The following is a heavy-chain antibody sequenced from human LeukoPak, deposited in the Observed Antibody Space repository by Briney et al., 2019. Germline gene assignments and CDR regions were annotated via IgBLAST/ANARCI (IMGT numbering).Heavy chain of an antibody. V-gene: IGHV3-74*01. D-gene: IGHD6-19*01. CDR3: ASSRSGWYGNDY. J-gene: IGHJ4*02. CDR2: INSDGSST. CDR1: GFTFSSYW. Sequence: GGSLRLSCAASGFTFSSYWMHWVRQAPGKGLEWVSRINSDGSSTSYADSVKGRFTISRDNAKNTLYLQMNSLRAEDTAVYYCASSRSGWYGNDYWGQGTLVTVSS.